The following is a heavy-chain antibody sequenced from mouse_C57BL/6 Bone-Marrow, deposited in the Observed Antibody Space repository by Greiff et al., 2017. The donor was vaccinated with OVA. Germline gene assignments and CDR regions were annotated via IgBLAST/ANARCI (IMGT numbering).Heavy chain of an antibody. V-gene: IGHV1-5*01. Sequence: EVQLQQSGTVLARPGASVKMSCKTSGYTFTSYWMHWVKQRPGQGLEWIGAIYPGNSDTSYNQKFKGKAKLTAVTSASTAYMELSSLTNEDSAVYYCTRSITTVVAETFDYWGQGTTLTVYS. CDR1: GYTFTSYW. J-gene: IGHJ2*01. CDR2: IYPGNSDT. D-gene: IGHD1-1*01. CDR3: TRSITTVVAETFDY.